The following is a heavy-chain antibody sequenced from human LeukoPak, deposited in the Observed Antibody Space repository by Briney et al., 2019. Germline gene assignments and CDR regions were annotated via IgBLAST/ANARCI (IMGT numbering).Heavy chain of an antibody. V-gene: IGHV3-48*01. CDR3: AKERIVVVPAAPADY. D-gene: IGHD2-2*01. CDR1: GFTFSSYS. CDR2: ISSSSSTI. Sequence: GGSLRLSCAASGFTFSSYSMNWVRQAPGKGLEWVSYISSSSSTIYYADSVKGRFTISRDNSKNTLYLQMNSLRAEDTAVYYCAKERIVVVPAAPADYWGQGTLVTVSS. J-gene: IGHJ4*02.